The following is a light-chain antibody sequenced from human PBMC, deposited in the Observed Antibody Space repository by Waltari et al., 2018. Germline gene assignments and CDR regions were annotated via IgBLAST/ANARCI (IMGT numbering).Light chain of an antibody. Sequence: EIVLTQSPATLSLSPGERATLSCRASQSVSSYLAWYQQKPGQAPRLLIYDASNRATGIPARFSGSGSGTDFTLTISRLEPEDFVVYYCQQRINWPLTFGGGTKVEIK. CDR1: QSVSSY. CDR3: QQRINWPLT. CDR2: DAS. V-gene: IGKV3-11*01. J-gene: IGKJ4*01.